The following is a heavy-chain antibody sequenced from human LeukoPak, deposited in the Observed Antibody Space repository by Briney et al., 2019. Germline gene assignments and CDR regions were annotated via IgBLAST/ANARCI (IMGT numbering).Heavy chain of an antibody. J-gene: IGHJ4*02. CDR3: AKGAGYSYGWTDY. D-gene: IGHD5-18*01. CDR2: ISGSDDST. CDR1: GFTFSSYA. Sequence: GGSLRLSCAASGFTFSSYAMSWVRQAPGKGLEWVSAISGSDDSTYYADSVKGRFTISRDNSKNTLYLQMNSLRAEDTAVYYCAKGAGYSYGWTDYWGQGTLVTVSS. V-gene: IGHV3-23*01.